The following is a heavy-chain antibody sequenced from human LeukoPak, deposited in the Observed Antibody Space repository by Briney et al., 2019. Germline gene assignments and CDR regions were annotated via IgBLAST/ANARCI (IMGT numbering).Heavy chain of an antibody. V-gene: IGHV3-30-3*01. D-gene: IGHD4-17*01. J-gene: IGHJ5*02. CDR2: ISYDGSNK. Sequence: PGGSLRLSCAASGFPFSSCAMHWVRQAPGKGLDWVTLISYDGSNKYYADSVKGRFTISRDNSKKTLYLQMNSLRAEDTAVYYCARDPNWRDDYEEVLFDPWGQGTLVTVSS. CDR1: GFPFSSCA. CDR3: ARDPNWRDDYEEVLFDP.